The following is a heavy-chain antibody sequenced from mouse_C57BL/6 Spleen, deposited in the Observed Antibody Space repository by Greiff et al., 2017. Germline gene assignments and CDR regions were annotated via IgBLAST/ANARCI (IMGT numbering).Heavy chain of an antibody. Sequence: EVQLVESGGGLVKPGGSLKLSCAASGFTFSDYGMHWVRQAPEKGLEWVAYISSGSSTIYYADTVNGRFTISRDNAKNTLFLQMTSLRSEDTAMYYCAREQTGGFAYWGQGTLVTVSA. D-gene: IGHD4-1*01. CDR1: GFTFSDYG. CDR2: ISSGSSTI. V-gene: IGHV5-17*01. CDR3: AREQTGGFAY. J-gene: IGHJ3*01.